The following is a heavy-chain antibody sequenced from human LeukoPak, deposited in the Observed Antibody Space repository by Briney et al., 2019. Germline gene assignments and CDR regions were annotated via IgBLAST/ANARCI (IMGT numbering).Heavy chain of an antibody. D-gene: IGHD3-16*01. J-gene: IGHJ4*02. CDR1: GGSISSYY. V-gene: IGHV4-4*07. CDR2: IYGSGST. CDR3: ARRGEGDAYYFDY. Sequence: SETLSLTCTVSGGSISSYYWSWIRQPAGKGLEWIGRIYGSGSTNYNPSLKSRVTLSVDTSKGQFSLKLGSVTAADTAVYYCARRGEGDAYYFDYWGQGTLVTVSS.